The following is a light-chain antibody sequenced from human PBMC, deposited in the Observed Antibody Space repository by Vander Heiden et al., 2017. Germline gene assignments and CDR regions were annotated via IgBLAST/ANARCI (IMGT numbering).Light chain of an antibody. CDR1: QNLGSNY. J-gene: IGKJ3*01. V-gene: IGKV3-20*01. CDR2: GAS. Sequence: EIVLTQSPGTLSLSPGVRATLSCRASQNLGSNYLAWYQQKPGQAPRLVIYGASRRATGIPDRFSGSGSGTEFTLTISRLEPEDSAVYYCQQYDNAPFTFGPGTKVRIK. CDR3: QQYDNAPFT.